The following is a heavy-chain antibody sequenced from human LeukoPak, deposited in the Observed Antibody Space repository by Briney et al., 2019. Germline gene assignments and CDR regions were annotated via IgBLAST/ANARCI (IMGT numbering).Heavy chain of an antibody. V-gene: IGHV4-59*12. D-gene: IGHD2-15*01. CDR3: ARVSPHIVVVVAATRGDYLDY. CDR1: GGSISSYY. J-gene: IGHJ4*02. Sequence: PSETLSLTCTVSGGSISSYYWSWIRQPPGKGLEWIGYIYYSGSTNYNPSLKSRVTISVDTSKNQFSLKLSSVTAADTAVYYCARVSPHIVVVVAATRGDYLDYWGQGTLVTVSS. CDR2: IYYSGST.